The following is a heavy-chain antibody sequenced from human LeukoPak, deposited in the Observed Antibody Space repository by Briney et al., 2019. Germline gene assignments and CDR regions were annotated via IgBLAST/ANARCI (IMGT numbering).Heavy chain of an antibody. J-gene: IGHJ6*02. CDR2: IISSSSYI. V-gene: IGHV3-21*04. CDR3: ARNNGMDV. Sequence: GGSLRLSCAASGFTFSSYSMNWVRQAPGKGLEWVSSIISSSSYIYYADSVKGRFTISKDNAKNSLYLQMNSLRAEDTALYHCARNNGMDVWGQGTTVIVSS. CDR1: GFTFSSYS.